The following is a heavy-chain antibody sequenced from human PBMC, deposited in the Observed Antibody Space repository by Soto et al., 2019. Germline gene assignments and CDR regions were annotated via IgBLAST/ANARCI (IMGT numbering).Heavy chain of an antibody. D-gene: IGHD1-20*01. V-gene: IGHV6-1*01. CDR1: GDSVSSDSGA. CDR2: TYYRSKWYN. J-gene: IGHJ4*02. CDR3: ARVYKRVLDC. Sequence: SQTLSLTCVISGDSVSSDSGAWNWISQSPSRGLKWLGRTYYRSKWYNDSAVSVKSRITMYAVTCKNQFSLQLNSVFLDDTAVYYCARVYKRVLDCWGQGTLVNVSS.